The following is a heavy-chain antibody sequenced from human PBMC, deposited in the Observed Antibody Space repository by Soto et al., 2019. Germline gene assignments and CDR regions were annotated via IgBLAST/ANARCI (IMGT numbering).Heavy chain of an antibody. CDR1: GGSISSGGYY. V-gene: IGHV4-31*03. CDR2: IYYSGST. J-gene: IGHJ3*02. D-gene: IGHD2-21*02. CDR3: ARGGCGGDCRMVGAFDI. Sequence: SETLSLTCTVSGGSISSGGYYWSWSRQHPGKGLEWIGYIYYSGSTYYNPSLKSRVTISVDTSKNQFSLKLSSVTAADTAVYYCARGGCGGDCRMVGAFDIWGQGTMVTVSS.